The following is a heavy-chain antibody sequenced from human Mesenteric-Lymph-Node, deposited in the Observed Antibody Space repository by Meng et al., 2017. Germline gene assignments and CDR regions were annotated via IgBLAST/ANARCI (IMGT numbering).Heavy chain of an antibody. J-gene: IGHJ6*02. Sequence: GGSLRLSCAASGFTFSSYDMNWVRQATGKGLEWVSAIGNAGDTYYPASVRGRFTISRENAKNSLYLQMNSLRAGDTAVYYCARDTVPHYGDYAPLYYYYYGMDVWGQGTTVTVSS. CDR2: IGNAGDT. CDR3: ARDTVPHYGDYAPLYYYYYGMDV. V-gene: IGHV3-13*01. CDR1: GFTFSSYD. D-gene: IGHD4-17*01.